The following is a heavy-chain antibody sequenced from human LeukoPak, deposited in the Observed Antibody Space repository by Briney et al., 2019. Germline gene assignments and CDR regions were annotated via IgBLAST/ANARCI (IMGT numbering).Heavy chain of an antibody. D-gene: IGHD3-10*01. Sequence: GGSLRLSCAASGFTFSSYSMNRVRQAPGKGLEWVSSISSSSSYIYYADSVKGRFTISRDNAKNSLYLQMNSLRAEDTAVYNCARDRVLWFGESREGFDYWGQGTLVTVSS. CDR1: GFTFSSYS. CDR2: ISSSSSYI. J-gene: IGHJ4*02. CDR3: ARDRVLWFGESREGFDY. V-gene: IGHV3-21*01.